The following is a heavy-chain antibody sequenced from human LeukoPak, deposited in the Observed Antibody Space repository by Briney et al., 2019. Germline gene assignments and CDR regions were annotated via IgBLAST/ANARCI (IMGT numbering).Heavy chain of an antibody. CDR1: GGSISSGDYY. CDR2: SYCSGST. J-gene: IGHJ4*02. Sequence: SETLSLTCTVSGGSISSGDYYWSWIRQHPGKGLEWIGYSYCSGSTNYNPSLKSRVTISLDTSKNQFSLKLSSVTAADTAVYYCARSGSYYGSTPGWGQGTLVTVSS. V-gene: IGHV4-31*03. D-gene: IGHD3-10*01. CDR3: ARSGSYYGSTPG.